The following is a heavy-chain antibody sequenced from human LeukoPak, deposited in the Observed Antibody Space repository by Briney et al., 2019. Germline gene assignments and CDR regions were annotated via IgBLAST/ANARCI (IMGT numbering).Heavy chain of an antibody. CDR2: IKFDGSNT. CDR3: ARFGSTTFADY. J-gene: IGHJ4*02. CDR1: GFTFSSYW. D-gene: IGHD3-16*01. Sequence: GGSLRLSCAASGFTFSSYWMHWVRQAPGKGLVWVSRIKFDGSNTNYADSVEGRFTISISRDNAKNTVYLQMNTLRAEDTAVYYCARFGSTTFADYWGQGTLVTVSS. V-gene: IGHV3-74*01.